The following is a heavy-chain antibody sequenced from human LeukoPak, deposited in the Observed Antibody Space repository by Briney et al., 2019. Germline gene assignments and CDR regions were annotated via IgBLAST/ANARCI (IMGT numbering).Heavy chain of an antibody. CDR3: ARVSNDYGDYVFYFDY. Sequence: SETLSLTCTVSGYSISSGYYWGWIRQPPGKGLEWIGSIYHSGSTYYNPSLKSRVTISVDTSKNQFSLKLSSVTAADTAVYYCARVSNDYGDYVFYFDYWGQGTLVTVSS. CDR2: IYHSGST. D-gene: IGHD4-17*01. CDR1: GYSISSGYY. J-gene: IGHJ4*02. V-gene: IGHV4-38-2*02.